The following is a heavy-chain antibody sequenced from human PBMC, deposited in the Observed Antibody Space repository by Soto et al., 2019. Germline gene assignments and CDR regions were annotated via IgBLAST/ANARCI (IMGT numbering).Heavy chain of an antibody. Sequence: WIWIRQSPGTGLEWIGYIYYSGSIFYNPSFKSRVTISVDTSKNQFSLQLSSVTAADTAVYFCAREDDGGDRDYYGLDVWGQGTTVTVSS. CDR2: IYYSGSI. D-gene: IGHD2-21*02. J-gene: IGHJ6*02. CDR3: AREDDGGDRDYYGLDV. V-gene: IGHV4-30-4*01.